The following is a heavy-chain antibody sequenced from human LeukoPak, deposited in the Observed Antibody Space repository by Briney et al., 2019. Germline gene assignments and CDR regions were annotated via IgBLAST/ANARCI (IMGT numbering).Heavy chain of an antibody. CDR3: AREPGIGYAFDI. Sequence: PGGSLRLSCVVSGFTFTNSWMTWVRQTPGKGLEWVANIKQDGSEKHYVDSVKGRFTISRDNTKNPLYLQMNSLRAEDTAVYYCAREPGIGYAFDIWGQGTMVTVSS. V-gene: IGHV3-7*01. CDR1: GFTFTNSW. J-gene: IGHJ3*02. CDR2: IKQDGSEK. D-gene: IGHD3-10*01.